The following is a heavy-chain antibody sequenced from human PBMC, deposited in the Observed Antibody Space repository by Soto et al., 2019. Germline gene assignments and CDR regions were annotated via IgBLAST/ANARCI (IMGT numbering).Heavy chain of an antibody. CDR1: GFTFDDDA. CDR3: AKLGRTVTPY. D-gene: IGHD4-17*01. CDR2: ISWNSGSI. Sequence: EVQLVESGGGLVQPGRSLRLSCAASGFTFDDDAMHWVRQAPGKGLEWVSGISWNSGSIGYADSVKGRFTISRDNAKNSLYLQMNSLRAEDTALYYCAKLGRTVTPYWGQGTLVTVSS. V-gene: IGHV3-9*01. J-gene: IGHJ4*02.